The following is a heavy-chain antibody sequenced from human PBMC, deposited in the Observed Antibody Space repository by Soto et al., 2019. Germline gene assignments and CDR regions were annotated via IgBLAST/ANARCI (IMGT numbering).Heavy chain of an antibody. D-gene: IGHD2-8*01. J-gene: IGHJ4*02. CDR2: IYYSGGT. CDR3: ARDRVTRFDY. Sequence: ASETLSLTCTVSGGSISSGDYYWSWIRQPPGKGLEWIGYIYYSGGTYYNPSLKSRVTISVDTSKNQFSLKLSSVTAADTAVYYCARDRVTRFDYWGQGTLVTVSS. CDR1: GGSISSGDYY. V-gene: IGHV4-30-4*01.